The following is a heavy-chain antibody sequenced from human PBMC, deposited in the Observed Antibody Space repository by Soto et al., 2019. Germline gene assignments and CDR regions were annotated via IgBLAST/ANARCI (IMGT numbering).Heavy chain of an antibody. CDR2: IRASGSST. Sequence: EVHLLESGGGLVQPGGSLRLSCAASGFTFSTYAMSWVRQAPGKGLEWVSLIRASGSSTYYADSVKGRFTISRDNSKNTLDLQMNSLRAEDTAVYYCAKGRDAPEYFQHWGLGTLVTVSS. J-gene: IGHJ1*01. V-gene: IGHV3-23*01. CDR3: AKGRDAPEYFQH. D-gene: IGHD2-21*02. CDR1: GFTFSTYA.